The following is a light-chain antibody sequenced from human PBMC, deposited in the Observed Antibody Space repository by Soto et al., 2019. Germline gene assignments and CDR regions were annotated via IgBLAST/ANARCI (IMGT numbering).Light chain of an antibody. V-gene: IGLV2-8*01. CDR1: SSDVGAYDY. CDR2: DVN. J-gene: IGLJ1*01. Sequence: QSVLTQPPSASGSPGQSVAISCTGTSSDVGAYDYVSWYQQHPGKATKLLIYDVNKRPSGVPDRFSGSKSGNTASLTVSGLQAEDEADYYCSSYAGTHIVFGTGTKVTV. CDR3: SSYAGTHIV.